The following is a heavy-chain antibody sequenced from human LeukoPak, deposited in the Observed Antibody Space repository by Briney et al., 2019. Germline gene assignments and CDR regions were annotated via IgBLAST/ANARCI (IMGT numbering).Heavy chain of an antibody. CDR1: GYSISIDYY. V-gene: IGHV4-38-2*01. CDR2: IYHSGST. CDR3: AGGGGYNPFDY. Sequence: PSETLSLTCAVSGYSISIDYYWGWIRQPPGKGLEWIGSIYHSGSTYYNPSLKSRVTISVDTSKNQFSLKLSSVTAADTAVYYCAGGGGYNPFDYWGQGTLVTVSS. D-gene: IGHD5-24*01. J-gene: IGHJ4*02.